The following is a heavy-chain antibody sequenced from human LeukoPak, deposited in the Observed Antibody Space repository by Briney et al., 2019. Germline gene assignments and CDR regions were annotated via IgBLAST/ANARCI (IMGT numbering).Heavy chain of an antibody. CDR1: GFTFDDYA. V-gene: IGHV3-9*01. CDR2: ISWNSGSI. D-gene: IGHD5/OR15-5a*01. CDR3: AKATSGLRYDYYYGMDV. Sequence: GGSLRLSCAASGFTFDDYAMHWVRQAPGKGLEWVSGISWNSGSIGYADSVRGRFTISRDNAKNSLYLQMNSLRTEDTALYYCAKATSGLRYDYYYGMDVWGQGTTVTVSS. J-gene: IGHJ6*02.